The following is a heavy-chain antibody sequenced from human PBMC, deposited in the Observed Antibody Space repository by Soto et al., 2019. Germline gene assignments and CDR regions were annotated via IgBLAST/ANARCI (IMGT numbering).Heavy chain of an antibody. Sequence: QITLKESGPTLVKPTQSLTLTCTFSGFSLSTSGEGVGWIRQPPGKALEWLALIYWDGDSRYSPALKNRLTISTDSSENQVVLTMTNMDPVDSATYYCAPNRYIYGTEVFDFWGQGTLVTVSS. CDR1: GFSLSTSGEG. J-gene: IGHJ4*02. V-gene: IGHV2-5*02. CDR2: IYWDGDS. D-gene: IGHD4-17*01. CDR3: APNRYIYGTEVFDF.